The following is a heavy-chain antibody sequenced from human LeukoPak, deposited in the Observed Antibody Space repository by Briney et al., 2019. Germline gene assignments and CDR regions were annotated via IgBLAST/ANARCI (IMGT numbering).Heavy chain of an antibody. CDR2: ISSSGSTI. D-gene: IGHD3-10*01. V-gene: IGHV3-48*03. J-gene: IGHJ4*02. CDR3: AREDRGVIRYFDY. Sequence: GGSLRLSCAASGFTFSSYEMNWVRQAPGKGLEWVSYISSSGSTIYYADSVKGRFTISRDNAKYSLYLQMNSLRAEDTAVYYCAREDRGVIRYFDYWGQGTLVTVSS. CDR1: GFTFSSYE.